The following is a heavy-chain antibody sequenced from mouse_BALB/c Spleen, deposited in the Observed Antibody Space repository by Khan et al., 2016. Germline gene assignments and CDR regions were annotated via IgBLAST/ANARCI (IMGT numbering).Heavy chain of an antibody. D-gene: IGHD1-1*01. V-gene: IGHV4-1*02. CDR2: INPDSSTI. CDR1: GFDFSRYW. Sequence: EVQLVETGGGLVQPGGSLKLSCAASGFDFSRYWMSWVRQAPGKGLEWIGEINPDSSTINYTPSLKDKFIISRDNVKNTLYLQMSKVRSEDTALYYCTRRGYYGYWYFDVWGAGTTVTVSS. J-gene: IGHJ1*01. CDR3: TRRGYYGYWYFDV.